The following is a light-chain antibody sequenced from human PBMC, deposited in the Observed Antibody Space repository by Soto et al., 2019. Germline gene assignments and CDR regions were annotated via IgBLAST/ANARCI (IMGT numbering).Light chain of an antibody. CDR3: CSYVGSYSLV. Sequence: QSALTQPRSVSGSPGQSVTISCTGTSSVVGNYIYVSWYQQHPDKAPKLMIYDVSKRPSGVPDRFSGSKSGNTASLTISGLQAEDEADYYCCSYVGSYSLVFGGGTKVTVL. V-gene: IGLV2-11*01. CDR1: SSVVGNYIY. J-gene: IGLJ2*01. CDR2: DVS.